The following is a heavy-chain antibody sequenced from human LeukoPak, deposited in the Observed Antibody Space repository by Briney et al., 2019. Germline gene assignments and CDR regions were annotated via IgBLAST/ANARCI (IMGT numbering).Heavy chain of an antibody. CDR1: GYTFTSYD. J-gene: IGHJ4*02. V-gene: IGHV1-18*01. Sequence: ASVKVSCKASGYTFTSYDINWVRQATGQGLEWMGWISAYNGNTNYAQKLQGRVTMTTDTSTSTAYMELRSLRSDDTAVYYCARDGQRLVVRGVFNDYWGQGTLVTVSS. CDR3: ARDGQRLVVRGVFNDY. D-gene: IGHD3-10*01. CDR2: ISAYNGNT.